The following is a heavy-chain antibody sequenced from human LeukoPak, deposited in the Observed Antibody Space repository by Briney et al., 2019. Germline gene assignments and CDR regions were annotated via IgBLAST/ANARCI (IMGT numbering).Heavy chain of an antibody. CDR3: AKSSEPPYRSSWYYFDY. J-gene: IGHJ4*02. V-gene: IGHV3-9*03. CDR1: GFTFDDYA. D-gene: IGHD6-13*01. CDR2: ISWNSGSI. Sequence: GRSLRLSCAASGFTFDDYAMHWVRQAPGKGLEWVSGISWNSGSIGYADSVKGRFTISRDNAKNSLYLQMNSLRAEDMALYYCAKSSEPPYRSSWYYFDYWGQGTLVTVSS.